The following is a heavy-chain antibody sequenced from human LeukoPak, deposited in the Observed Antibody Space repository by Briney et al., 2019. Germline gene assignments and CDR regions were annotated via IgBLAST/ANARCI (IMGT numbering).Heavy chain of an antibody. CDR2: IYSGGST. Sequence: GGSLRLSCAASAFSVGSNYMTWVRQAPGKGLEWVSLIYSGGSTYYADSVKGRFTISRDNSKNTLYLQMNSLRAEDTAVYYCARRPSGYHNTGGQGTLVTVSS. D-gene: IGHD5-12*01. J-gene: IGHJ4*02. CDR3: ARRPSGYHNT. V-gene: IGHV3-66*04. CDR1: AFSVGSNY.